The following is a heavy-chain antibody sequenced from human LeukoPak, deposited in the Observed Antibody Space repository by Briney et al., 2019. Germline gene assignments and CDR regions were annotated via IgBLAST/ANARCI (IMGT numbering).Heavy chain of an antibody. CDR3: ARVECGGDCYSSFDY. CDR1: GVTFSSYR. J-gene: IGHJ4*02. CDR2: IYTSSSYI. Sequence: GGSLRLSCAASGVTFSSYRMHWVRQAAGKGLEWVSCIYTSSSYIYYADSEKGRFTISRDNAKNSLFLQMNSLRAEDTAVYYCARVECGGDCYSSFDYWGQGALFTVSS. D-gene: IGHD2-21*02. V-gene: IGHV3-21*01.